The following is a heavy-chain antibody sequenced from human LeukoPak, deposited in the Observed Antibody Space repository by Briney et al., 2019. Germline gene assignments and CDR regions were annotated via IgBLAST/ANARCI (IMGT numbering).Heavy chain of an antibody. CDR2: IYYSGST. CDR3: ARHTYYYDGAFDI. D-gene: IGHD3-22*01. CDR1: GDSISSYY. Sequence: SETLSLTCTVSGDSISSYYWSWIRQPPGKGLEWIGYIYYSGSTNYNPSLKSRVTISVDTSKNQFSLKLSSVTAADTAVYYCARHTYYYDGAFDIWGQGTMVTVSS. J-gene: IGHJ3*02. V-gene: IGHV4-59*08.